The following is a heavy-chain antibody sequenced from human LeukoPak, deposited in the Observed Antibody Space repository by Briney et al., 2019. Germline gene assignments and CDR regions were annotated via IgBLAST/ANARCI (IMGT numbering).Heavy chain of an antibody. CDR3: ARRPGEYGGNDFDY. J-gene: IGHJ4*02. Sequence: PSETLSLTCTVSGGSINSRSDYWGWIREPPGKGLEWIGSIYYSGSTHYNPSLKRRVTMSIDTSKNQFSLRLSSVAAADTAVYYCARRPGEYGGNDFDYWGQGTLVTVSS. D-gene: IGHD4/OR15-4a*01. CDR1: GGSINSRSDY. V-gene: IGHV4-39*01. CDR2: IYYSGST.